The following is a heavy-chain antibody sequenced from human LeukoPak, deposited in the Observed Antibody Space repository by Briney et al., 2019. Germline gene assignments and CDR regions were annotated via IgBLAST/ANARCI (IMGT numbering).Heavy chain of an antibody. CDR1: GCSVSSYY. CDR3: ARVINYDNSNDAFDI. D-gene: IGHD3-22*01. CDR2: ISTSGST. V-gene: IGHV4-4*07. J-gene: IGHJ3*02. Sequence: PSETLSLTCTVSGCSVSSYYWSWIRQPAGKGLEWIGRISTSGSTNYNPSLKSRVTISVDTSKNQFSLKLSSVTAADTAVYYCARVINYDNSNDAFDIWGQGTMVTVSS.